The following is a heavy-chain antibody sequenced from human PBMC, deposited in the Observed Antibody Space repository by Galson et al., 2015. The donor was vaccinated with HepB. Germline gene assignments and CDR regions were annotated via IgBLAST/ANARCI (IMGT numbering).Heavy chain of an antibody. CDR3: GRDRVYGSCSSDY. D-gene: IGHD3-10*01. J-gene: IGHJ4*02. CDR2: IKEDGSVT. Sequence: SLRLSCAASGFTFSSFWMHWVRHSPGKGLVWVSRIKEDGSVTTYADSVKGRFTISRDNAKNTLYLQMNSLTVDDTAVYYCGRDRVYGSCSSDYWGQGNLVTVSS. V-gene: IGHV3-74*01. CDR1: GFTFSSFW.